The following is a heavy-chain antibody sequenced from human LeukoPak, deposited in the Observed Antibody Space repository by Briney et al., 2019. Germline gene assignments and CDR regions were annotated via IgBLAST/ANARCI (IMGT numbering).Heavy chain of an antibody. CDR2: IRHDTTHT. J-gene: IGHJ6*03. D-gene: IGHD5-12*01. CDR1: GFNFNRYG. V-gene: IGHV3-30*02. Sequence: GGSLRLSCVASGFNFNRYGMHWVRQAPGKGLQWVAFIRHDTTHTFYAGPVKGRFTISRDNSRNTLFLQMNSLRPEDTAVYYCVKTDDGGYSGYQESYYYVDVWGNGTTVTISS. CDR3: VKTDDGGYSGYQESYYYVDV.